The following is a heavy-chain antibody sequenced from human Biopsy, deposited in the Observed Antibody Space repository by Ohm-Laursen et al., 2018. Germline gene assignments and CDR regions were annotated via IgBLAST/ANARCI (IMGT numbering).Heavy chain of an antibody. V-gene: IGHV3-30*18. Sequence: LRLSCAASGFTFSNSGMHWVRQAPGKGLEWVAAISYDGSKTDYGDSVKGRLNISRDNSKNTLDLQISSLRVEDTAVYFCAKDKGTFNFYYYGMDVWGQGTTVTVSS. CDR2: ISYDGSKT. CDR1: GFTFSNSG. CDR3: AKDKGTFNFYYYGMDV. J-gene: IGHJ6*02. D-gene: IGHD2/OR15-2a*01.